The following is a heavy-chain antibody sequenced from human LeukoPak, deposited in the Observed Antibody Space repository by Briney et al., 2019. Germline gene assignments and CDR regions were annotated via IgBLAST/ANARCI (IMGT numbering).Heavy chain of an antibody. CDR1: GGTFSSYA. D-gene: IGHD3-3*01. CDR2: IIPIFGTA. V-gene: IGHV1-69*05. J-gene: IGHJ6*03. Sequence: SVKVSCKASGGTFSSYAISWVRQAPGQGLEWMGGIIPIFGTANYAQKFQGRVTITTDESTSTAYMELSSLRSEDTAVYYCASNTIFGVVHYYYYMDVWGKGTTVTVSS. CDR3: ASNTIFGVVHYYYYMDV.